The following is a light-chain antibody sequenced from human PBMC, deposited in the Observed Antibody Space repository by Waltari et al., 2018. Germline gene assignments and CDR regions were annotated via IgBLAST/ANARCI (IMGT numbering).Light chain of an antibody. CDR1: RTDVAGYNY. CDR3: TSYAGINNLV. V-gene: IGLV2-8*01. CDR2: EVN. Sequence: QSALTQPPSASGSPGQSVTISCTGARTDVAGYNYVSWYQQYPGKVPKLLIYEVNKRPSGVPDRFSGSKSGNTASLTVSGLQAEDEATYYCTSYAGINNLVFGTGTKVTVL. J-gene: IGLJ1*01.